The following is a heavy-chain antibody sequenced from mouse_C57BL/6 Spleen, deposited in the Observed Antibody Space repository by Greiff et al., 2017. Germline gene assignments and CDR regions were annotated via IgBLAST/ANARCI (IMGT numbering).Heavy chain of an antibody. CDR1: GYTFTDYY. CDR2: INPYNGGT. CDR3: ARAYYYYGSSPSYFDV. V-gene: IGHV1-19*01. J-gene: IGHJ1*03. Sequence: VQLQQSGPVLVKPGASVKMSCKASGYTFTDYYMNWVKQSHGKSLEWIGVINPYNGGTSYNQKFKGKATLTVDKSSSTAYMELNSLTSEDSAVYYCARAYYYYGSSPSYFDVWGTGTTVTVSS. D-gene: IGHD1-1*01.